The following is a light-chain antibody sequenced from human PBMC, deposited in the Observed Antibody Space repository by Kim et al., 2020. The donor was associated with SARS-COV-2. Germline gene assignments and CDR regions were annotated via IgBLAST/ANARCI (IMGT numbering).Light chain of an antibody. V-gene: IGKV3-20*01. Sequence: EIVLTQSPGTLSLSPGERATLSCRASQSVSNNYLAWYQQKPGQTPRALIYGASNRATGIPDRFSGSGSGTDFTLTISRLEPEDFAVYYCQQYGRTPLTFGGGTKVDIK. CDR1: QSVSNNY. CDR3: QQYGRTPLT. J-gene: IGKJ4*01. CDR2: GAS.